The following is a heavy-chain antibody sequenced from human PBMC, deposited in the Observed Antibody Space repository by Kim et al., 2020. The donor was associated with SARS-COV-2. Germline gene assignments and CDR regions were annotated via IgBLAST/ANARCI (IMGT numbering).Heavy chain of an antibody. Sequence: TIYYADSVKGRFTISRDNAKNSVYLQMNSLRAEDTAVYYCARTGVVAFDIWGQGTMVTVSS. D-gene: IGHD7-27*01. CDR2: TI. J-gene: IGHJ3*02. V-gene: IGHV3-48*04. CDR3: ARTGVVAFDI.